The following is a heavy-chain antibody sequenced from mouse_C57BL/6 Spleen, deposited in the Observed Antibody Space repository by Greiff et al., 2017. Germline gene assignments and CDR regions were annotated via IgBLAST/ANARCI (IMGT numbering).Heavy chain of an antibody. CDR2: ISSGSSTI. V-gene: IGHV5-17*01. CDR1: GFTFSDYG. J-gene: IGHJ2*01. Sequence: EVMLVESGGGLVKPGGSLKLSCAASGFTFSDYGMHWVRQAPEQGLEWVAYISSGSSTIYYADTVKGRFTISRDNAKNTLFLQMTSLRSEDTAMYYCARGPNYFDYGGQGTTLTVSS. CDR3: ARGPNYFDY.